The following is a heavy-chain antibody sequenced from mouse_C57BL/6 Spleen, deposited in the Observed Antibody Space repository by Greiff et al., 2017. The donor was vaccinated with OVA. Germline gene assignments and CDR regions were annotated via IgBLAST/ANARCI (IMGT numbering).Heavy chain of an antibody. V-gene: IGHV1-26*01. CDR2: INPNNGGT. CDR3: ARWGTTVVERAMDY. CDR1: GYTFTDYY. Sequence: VQLQQSGPELVKPGASVKISCKASGYTFTDYYMNWVKQSHGKSLEWIGDINPNNGGTSYNQKFKGKATLTVDKSSSTAYMELRSLTSEDSAVYYCARWGTTVVERAMDYWGQGTSVTVSS. D-gene: IGHD1-1*01. J-gene: IGHJ4*01.